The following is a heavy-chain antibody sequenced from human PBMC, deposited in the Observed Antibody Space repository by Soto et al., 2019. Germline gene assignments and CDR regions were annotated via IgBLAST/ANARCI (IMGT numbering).Heavy chain of an antibody. D-gene: IGHD7-27*01. CDR3: ASPWGSFDY. J-gene: IGHJ4*02. CDR2: IDSSGDTI. CDR1: GFTFSSYE. V-gene: IGHV3-48*03. Sequence: GGSLRLSCAASGFTFSSYEMNWVRQAPGKGLEWLSYIDSSGDTIYYADSVKGRFTISRDNAKNSLYLQMKSLRVEDTAVYYCASPWGSFDYWGQGTLVTVSS.